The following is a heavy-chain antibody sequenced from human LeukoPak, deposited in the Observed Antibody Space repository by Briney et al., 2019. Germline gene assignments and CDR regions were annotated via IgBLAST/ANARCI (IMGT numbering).Heavy chain of an antibody. CDR1: GFTFSSYA. D-gene: IGHD2-15*01. V-gene: IGHV3-23*01. Sequence: GGSLRLSCAASGFTFSSYAMSWVRQAPGKGLEWVSAISGSGGSTYYADSVKGRFTISRYNSKNTLYLQMNSLRAEDTAVYYCAKFLGPNCSGGSCYSPFDYWGQGTLVTVSS. CDR2: ISGSGGST. CDR3: AKFLGPNCSGGSCYSPFDY. J-gene: IGHJ4*02.